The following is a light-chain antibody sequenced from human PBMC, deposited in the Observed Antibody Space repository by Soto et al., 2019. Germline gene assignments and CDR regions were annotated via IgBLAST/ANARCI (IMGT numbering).Light chain of an antibody. CDR2: LNSDGSH. V-gene: IGLV4-69*01. CDR1: SGHSNYA. CDR3: QTWGSGIVV. Sequence: QAVLTQSPSASASLGASVKLTCTLSSGHSNYAIAWHQQQSEKGPRYLMKLNSDGSHSKGDGIPDRFSGSSSGAERHLTISSLQSYDEADYYCQTWGSGIVVFGGGTKLTVL. J-gene: IGLJ2*01.